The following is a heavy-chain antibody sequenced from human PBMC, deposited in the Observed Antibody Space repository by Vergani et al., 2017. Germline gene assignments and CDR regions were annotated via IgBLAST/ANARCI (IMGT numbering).Heavy chain of an antibody. Sequence: EVQLEESGGGLVLPGRSLRLSCVASGFTSAGYAMHWVRQAPGKGLEWVSGISWNSNSIGYADSVKGRFTISRDNAKNSLYLQMNSLRAEDTAVYYCFCGSSMGWFDPWGQGTLVTVSS. CDR1: GFTSAGYA. D-gene: IGHD6-13*01. J-gene: IGHJ5*02. V-gene: IGHV3-9*02. CDR2: ISWNSNSI. CDR3: FCGSSMGWFDP.